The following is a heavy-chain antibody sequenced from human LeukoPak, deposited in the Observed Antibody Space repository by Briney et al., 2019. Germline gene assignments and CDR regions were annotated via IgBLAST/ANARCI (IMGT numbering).Heavy chain of an antibody. D-gene: IGHD1-1*01. CDR1: GGSFSGYY. V-gene: IGHV4-34*01. CDR3: ARQSRVLDY. Sequence: SETLSLTCAVYGGSFSGYYWSWIRQPPGKGLEWIGEINHSGSTNYNPSLKSRVTISVDTSKNQFSLKLSSVTAADTAVYYCARQSRVLDYWGQGTLITVSS. J-gene: IGHJ4*02. CDR2: INHSGST.